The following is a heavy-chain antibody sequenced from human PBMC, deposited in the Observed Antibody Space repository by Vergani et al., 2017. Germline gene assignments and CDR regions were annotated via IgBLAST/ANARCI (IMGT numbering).Heavy chain of an antibody. J-gene: IGHJ4*02. CDR3: ARADCSGGSCYSYYFDY. CDR1: GGSISSYY. Sequence: QVQLQESGPGLVKPSETLSLTCTVSGGSISSYYWSWIRQPPGKGLEWIGYIYYSGSTNYNPSLKSRVTISVDTSKNQFSLKLSSVTAADTAVYYCARADCSGGSCYSYYFDYWGQGTLVTVSS. V-gene: IGHV4-59*01. D-gene: IGHD2-15*01. CDR2: IYYSGST.